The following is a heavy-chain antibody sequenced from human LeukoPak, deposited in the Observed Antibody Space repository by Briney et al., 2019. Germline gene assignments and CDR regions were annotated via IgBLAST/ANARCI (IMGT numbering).Heavy chain of an antibody. V-gene: IGHV4-59*01. CDR2: LYDSGST. J-gene: IGHJ4*02. CDR3: ARDSGSWLFDY. D-gene: IGHD6-13*01. CDR1: GASISSYY. Sequence: MPSETLSLTCTVSGASISSYYWSWIRQPPGKGVEWIGFLYDSGSTNYNPSLKSRVTISVDTSKNQFSLKLSSVTAADTAVYYCARDSGSWLFDYWGQGTLVTVSS.